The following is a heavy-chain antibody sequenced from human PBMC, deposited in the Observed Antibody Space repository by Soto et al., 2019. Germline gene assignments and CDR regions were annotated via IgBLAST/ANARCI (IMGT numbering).Heavy chain of an antibody. D-gene: IGHD3-3*01. CDR3: ARDKYYDQKSYFYYSMDV. CDR2: ISSSGSTI. V-gene: IGHV3-11*01. CDR1: GFTFSDYY. J-gene: IGHJ6*03. Sequence: QVQLVESGGGLVKPGGSLRLSCAASGFTFSDYYMSWIRQAPGKGLEWVSYISSSGSTIYYADSVKGRFTISRDNAKNSLYQQMNSLRDEDTAVYYGARDKYYDQKSYFYYSMDVWGKGTTVTGSS.